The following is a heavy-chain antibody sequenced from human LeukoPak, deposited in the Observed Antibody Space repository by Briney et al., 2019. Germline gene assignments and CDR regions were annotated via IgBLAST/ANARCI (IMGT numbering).Heavy chain of an antibody. CDR1: GGSFSGYY. Sequence: SETLSLTCAVYGGSFSGYYWSWIRQPPGKGLEWIGEINHSGSTNYNPSLKSRVTISVDTSKNQFSLKLSSVTAADTAVYYCARLRTRGVCYYYYGMDVWGQGTTVTVSS. CDR2: INHSGST. V-gene: IGHV4-34*01. D-gene: IGHD3-10*01. J-gene: IGHJ6*02. CDR3: ARLRTRGVCYYYYGMDV.